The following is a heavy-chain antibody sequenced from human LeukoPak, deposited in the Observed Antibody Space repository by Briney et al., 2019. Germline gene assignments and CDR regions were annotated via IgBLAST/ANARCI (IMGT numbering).Heavy chain of an antibody. D-gene: IGHD6-19*01. CDR3: ARQAVAGNGFDY. CDR1: GGSISSSIYY. CDR2: IYYSGNT. J-gene: IGHJ4*02. Sequence: SETLSLTCTVSGGSISSSIYYWGWIRQPPGKGLEWIGTIYYSGNTYYNPSLKSRVSISVDTSKNQFSLKLSSVTAADTAVYYCARQAVAGNGFDYWGQGTLATVSS. V-gene: IGHV4-39*01.